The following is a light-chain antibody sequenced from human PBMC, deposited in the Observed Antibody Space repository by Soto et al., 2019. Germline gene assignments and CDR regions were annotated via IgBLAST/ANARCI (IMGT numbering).Light chain of an antibody. CDR3: QQSYSTPIT. V-gene: IGKV1-39*01. CDR1: QTIMTY. Sequence: DVQMTQSPSSLSASVGDEVTITCRASQTIMTYLNWYQLKPGKPPRLLIYAASSLQSGVPSRFSGSGSGTDFTLTISSLQPEDFATYSCQQSYSTPITFGQRTRLEIK. CDR2: AAS. J-gene: IGKJ5*01.